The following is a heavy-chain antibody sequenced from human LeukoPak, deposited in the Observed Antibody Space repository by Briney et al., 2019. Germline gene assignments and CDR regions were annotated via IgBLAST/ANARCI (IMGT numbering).Heavy chain of an antibody. D-gene: IGHD2-15*01. CDR2: ISTYNGNT. J-gene: IGHJ6*02. Sequence: ASVKVSCKASGYTFTSYGISWVRQAPGQGLEWMGWISTYNGNTNYAQKFQGGVTMTTDTSTSTAYMELRSLRSDDTAVYYCARDPDCSGGRCYSWGNGMDVWGQGTTVTVSS. CDR1: GYTFTSYG. V-gene: IGHV1-18*01. CDR3: ARDPDCSGGRCYSWGNGMDV.